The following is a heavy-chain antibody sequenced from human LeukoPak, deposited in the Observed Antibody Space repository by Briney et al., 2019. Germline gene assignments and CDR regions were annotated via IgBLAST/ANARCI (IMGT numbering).Heavy chain of an antibody. V-gene: IGHV5-51*01. CDR1: GYSFSNYW. J-gene: IGHJ4*02. CDR3: ARQYGRPFDY. Sequence: GESLKISCKGSGYSFSNYWIGLVRQMPGKGLEWMGIIYPGDSDTRYSPSFQGQVTISVDESINTAYLQWSSLEASDTAMYYCARQYGRPFDYWGQGTLVTVSS. CDR2: IYPGDSDT. D-gene: IGHD4-17*01.